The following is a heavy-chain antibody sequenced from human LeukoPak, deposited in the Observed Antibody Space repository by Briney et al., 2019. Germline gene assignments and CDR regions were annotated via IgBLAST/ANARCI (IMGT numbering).Heavy chain of an antibody. D-gene: IGHD5-12*01. CDR1: GFTFSTYS. V-gene: IGHV3-23*01. J-gene: IGHJ4*02. CDR3: AKDQRPDTGYGIDS. CDR2: IFQSGGTT. Sequence: GGSLSLTCAASGFTFSTYSMSWVRQAPRKGLEWVSVIFQSGGTTYYADSVKGRFTISRDNSKNTLYLQMHSLRAEDAAVYYCAKDQRPDTGYGIDSWGQGTLVTVSS.